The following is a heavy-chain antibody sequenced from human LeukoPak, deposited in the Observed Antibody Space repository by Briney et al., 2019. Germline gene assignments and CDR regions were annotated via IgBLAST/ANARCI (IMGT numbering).Heavy chain of an antibody. Sequence: SVKVSCKASGYTFTSYGISWVRQAPGQGLEWMGWISAYNGNTNYAQKLQGRVTMTTDTSTSTAYMELRSLRSDDTAVYYCARDIVVVPAAILGYYYYGMDVWGQGTTVTVSS. J-gene: IGHJ6*02. CDR1: GYTFTSYG. CDR3: ARDIVVVPAAILGYYYYGMDV. V-gene: IGHV1-18*01. D-gene: IGHD2-2*02. CDR2: ISAYNGNT.